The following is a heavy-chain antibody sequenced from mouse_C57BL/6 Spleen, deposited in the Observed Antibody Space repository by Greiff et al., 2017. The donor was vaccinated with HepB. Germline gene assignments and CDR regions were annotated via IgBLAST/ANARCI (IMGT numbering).Heavy chain of an antibody. CDR1: GFNIKNTY. D-gene: IGHD1-1*01. CDR3: ARSIWDYYYGSSYWYFDV. J-gene: IGHJ1*03. Sequence: EVQLQQSVAELVRPGASVKLSCTASGFNIKNTYMHWVKQRPEQGLEWIGRIDPANGNTKYAPKFQGKATITADTSSNTAYLQLSSLTSEDTAIYYCARSIWDYYYGSSYWYFDVWGTGTTVTVSS. V-gene: IGHV14-3*01. CDR2: IDPANGNT.